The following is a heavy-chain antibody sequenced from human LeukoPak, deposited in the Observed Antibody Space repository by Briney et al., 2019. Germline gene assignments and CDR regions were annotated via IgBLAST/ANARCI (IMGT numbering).Heavy chain of an antibody. D-gene: IGHD2-15*01. CDR1: GGSISSSNW. Sequence: SETLSLTCAVSGGSISSSNWWSWVRQPPGKGLEWIGEIYHSGSTNYNPSLKSRVTISVDKSMNQFSLKLSSVTAADTAVYYCASIVAATEGTYYFDYWGQGTLVTVSS. J-gene: IGHJ4*02. CDR2: IYHSGST. CDR3: ASIVAATEGTYYFDY. V-gene: IGHV4-4*02.